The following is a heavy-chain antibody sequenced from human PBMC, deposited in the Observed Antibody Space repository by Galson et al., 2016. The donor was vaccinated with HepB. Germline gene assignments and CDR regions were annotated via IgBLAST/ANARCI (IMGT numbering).Heavy chain of an antibody. CDR2: SYGDGST. J-gene: IGHJ4*02. D-gene: IGHD6-19*01. V-gene: IGHV3-66*01. CDR1: GLTFSSYN. Sequence: SLRLSCAVSGLTFSSYNMNWVRQAPGKGLEWLSVSYGDGSTYYAESVRGRFTISRDNSKNTLYLQMNSLRAEDTAVYYCAREDPNVAVATLDYWGQGTLVTVSS. CDR3: AREDPNVAVATLDY.